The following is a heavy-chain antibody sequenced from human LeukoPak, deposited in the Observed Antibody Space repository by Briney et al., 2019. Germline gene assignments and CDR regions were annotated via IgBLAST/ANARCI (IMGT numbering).Heavy chain of an antibody. Sequence: GGSLRLSCAASGFTFSSYGMHWVLQAPGKGLEWVTVIWYDGSNKYYADSVKGRFTISRDNSKNTPYLQMNSLRAEDTAVYYCARVAKERVGGVYYFDYWGQGTLVTVSS. D-gene: IGHD1-1*01. CDR1: GFTFSSYG. CDR2: IWYDGSNK. CDR3: ARVAKERVGGVYYFDY. V-gene: IGHV3-33*01. J-gene: IGHJ4*02.